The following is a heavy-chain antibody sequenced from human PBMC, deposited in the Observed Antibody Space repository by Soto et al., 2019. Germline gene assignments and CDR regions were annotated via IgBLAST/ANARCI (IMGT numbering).Heavy chain of an antibody. Sequence: QVQLVESGGGVVQPGRSLRLSCAASGLTFSRYAMHWVRQAPGKGLEWVAVIIYDGSNKHYADSVQGRFTISRDNSKNTLYLQMHSLRAEDTAVYYCAAELGNTGYDGDEYWGQGTLVTVSS. CDR1: GLTFSRYA. D-gene: IGHD5-12*01. CDR3: AAELGNTGYDGDEY. CDR2: IIYDGSNK. J-gene: IGHJ4*02. V-gene: IGHV3-30*04.